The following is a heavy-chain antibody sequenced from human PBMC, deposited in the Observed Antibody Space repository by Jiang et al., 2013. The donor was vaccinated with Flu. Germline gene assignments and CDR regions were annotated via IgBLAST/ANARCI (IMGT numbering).Heavy chain of an antibody. D-gene: IGHD3-22*01. CDR3: ARDQAYYYDSSGPDAFDI. J-gene: IGHJ3*02. CDR1: GYTFTSYG. V-gene: IGHV1-18*01. CDR2: ISAYNGNT. Sequence: KKPGASVKVSCKASGYTFTSYGISWVRQAPGQGLEWMGWISAYNGNTNYAQKLQGRVTMTTDTSTSTAYMELRSLRSDDTAVYYCARDQAYYYDSSGPDAFDIWGQGTMVTVSS.